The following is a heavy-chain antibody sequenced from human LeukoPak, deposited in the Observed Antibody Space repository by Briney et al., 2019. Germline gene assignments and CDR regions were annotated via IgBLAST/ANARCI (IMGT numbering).Heavy chain of an antibody. CDR2: IWYDGSNI. CDR1: GFTFSTYG. CDR3: ARARNDYDSSGFSALDY. J-gene: IGHJ4*02. Sequence: GGSLRLSCAASGFTFSTYGMHWVRQVPGKGLDWVAVIWYDGSNIYHGDSVKGRFTVSRDNSKNTLYLQMNSLRAEDTAVYYCARARNDYDSSGFSALDYWGQGTLVTVSS. D-gene: IGHD3-22*01. V-gene: IGHV3-33*01.